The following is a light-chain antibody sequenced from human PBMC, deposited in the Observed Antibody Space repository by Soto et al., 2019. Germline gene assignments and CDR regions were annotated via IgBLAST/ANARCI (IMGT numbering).Light chain of an antibody. CDR3: CLYIGATTYV. J-gene: IGLJ1*01. CDR2: EVS. Sequence: QSVLTQPASVSGSPGQSITISCTGTSSDVGGYNFVSWYQQHPGKAPKLMIYEVSNRPSGVSNRFSGSKSGNTASLTISGLQAEDDADYYCCLYIGATTYVFGTGTKVTVL. V-gene: IGLV2-14*01. CDR1: SSDVGGYNF.